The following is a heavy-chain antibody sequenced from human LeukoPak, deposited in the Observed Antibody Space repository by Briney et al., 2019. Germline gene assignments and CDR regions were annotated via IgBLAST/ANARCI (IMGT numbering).Heavy chain of an antibody. Sequence: GGSLRLSCAVSGLTFSNYWMHWVRQAPGKGLEWVSAIPASGGSTYYADSVKGRFTISRDNSKNTLYLQVSSLRAEDTAVYYCAKGYSAGWSQYFDYWGQGTLVTVSS. CDR2: IPASGGST. D-gene: IGHD6-19*01. CDR3: AKGYSAGWSQYFDY. V-gene: IGHV3-23*01. CDR1: GLTFSNYW. J-gene: IGHJ4*02.